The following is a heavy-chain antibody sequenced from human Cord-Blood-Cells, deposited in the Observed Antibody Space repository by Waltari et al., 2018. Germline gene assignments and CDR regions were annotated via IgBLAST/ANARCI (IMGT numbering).Heavy chain of an antibody. CDR3: ARVEVRATYNWFDP. CDR2: MNPNSGKT. Sequence: QVQLVQSGAEVKKPGASVKVSCKASGYTFTSYDINWVRQATGQGLEVMGWMNPNSGKTGYAQKVQGRVTITRNTSISTAYMELSSLRSEETAVDYCARVEVRATYNWFDPWGQGTLVTVSS. J-gene: IGHJ5*02. D-gene: IGHD2-15*01. V-gene: IGHV1-8*03. CDR1: GYTFTSYD.